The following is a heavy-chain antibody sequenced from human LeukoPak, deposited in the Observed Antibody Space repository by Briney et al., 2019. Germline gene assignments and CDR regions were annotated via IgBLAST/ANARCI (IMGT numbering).Heavy chain of an antibody. J-gene: IGHJ4*02. CDR2: IRYDGGNK. D-gene: IGHD6-19*01. Sequence: GGSLRLSCAASGFTFSSYGMHWVRQAPGKGLEWVAFIRYDGGNKYYADSVKGRFTISRDNSKNTLYLQMNSLRAEDTAVYYCAKDLGWLPSGGYFDYWGQGTLVTVSS. V-gene: IGHV3-30*02. CDR1: GFTFSSYG. CDR3: AKDLGWLPSGGYFDY.